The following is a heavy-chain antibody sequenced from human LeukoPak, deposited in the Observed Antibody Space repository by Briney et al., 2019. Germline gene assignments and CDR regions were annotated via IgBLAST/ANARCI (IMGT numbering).Heavy chain of an antibody. V-gene: IGHV4-34*01. D-gene: IGHD3-10*01. CDR1: GFTFSSYA. CDR2: INHSGST. Sequence: PGGSLRLSCAASGFTFSSYAMTWVRQPPGKGLEWIGEINHSGSTNYNPSLKSRVTISVDTSKNQFSLKLSSVTAADTAVYYCARGRTMVRGVIRPFDYWGQGTLVTVSS. CDR3: ARGRTMVRGVIRPFDY. J-gene: IGHJ4*02.